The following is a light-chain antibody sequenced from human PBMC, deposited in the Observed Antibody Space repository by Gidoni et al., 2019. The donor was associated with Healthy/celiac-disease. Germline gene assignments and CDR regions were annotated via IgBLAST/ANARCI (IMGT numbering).Light chain of an antibody. J-gene: IGKJ2*01. CDR2: LGS. CDR1: QSLLHSNGYNY. CDR3: MQALQTPYT. Sequence: DIVMTQSPPSLPVTPGDPASISCRSSQSLLHSNGYNYLDWYLQKPGLSPQLLIYLGSNRASGVPDRFSGSGSGTDFTLKISRVEAEDVGVYYCMQALQTPYTFGQGTKLEIK. V-gene: IGKV2-28*01.